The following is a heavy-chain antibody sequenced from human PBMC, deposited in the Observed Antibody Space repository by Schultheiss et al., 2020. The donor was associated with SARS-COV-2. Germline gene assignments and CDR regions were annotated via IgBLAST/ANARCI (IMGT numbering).Heavy chain of an antibody. V-gene: IGHV3-49*03. CDR3: TRVLLTLGGGDY. CDR1: GFTFSDYY. J-gene: IGHJ4*02. D-gene: IGHD3-16*01. CDR2: IRSKAYGGTT. Sequence: GGSLRLSCAASGFTFSDYYMSWIRQAPGKGLEWVGFIRSKAYGGTTEYAASVKGRFTISRDDSKSIAYLQMNSLKTEDTAVYYCTRVLLTLGGGDYWGQGTLVTVSS.